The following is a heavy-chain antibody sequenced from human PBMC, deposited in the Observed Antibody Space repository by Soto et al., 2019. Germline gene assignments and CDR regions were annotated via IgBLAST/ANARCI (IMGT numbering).Heavy chain of an antibody. CDR1: GGSISSGSYY. V-gene: IGHV4-31*03. D-gene: IGHD4-17*01. CDR3: AMATTVTTDY. CDR2: IYYSGST. Sequence: QVQLQESGPGLVKPSQTLSLTCTVSGGSISSGSYYWSWIRQHPGKGLEWIGYIYYSGSTYYNPSLQSRVTISLDTSKNQFSLKLSSVTAADTAVYYCAMATTVTTDYWGQGTLVTVSS. J-gene: IGHJ4*02.